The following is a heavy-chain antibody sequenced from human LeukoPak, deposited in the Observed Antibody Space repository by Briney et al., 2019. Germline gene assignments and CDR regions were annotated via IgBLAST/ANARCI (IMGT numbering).Heavy chain of an antibody. J-gene: IGHJ3*02. CDR1: GYTFTSYG. CDR2: ISAYNGNT. D-gene: IGHD2-15*01. Sequence: ASVKVSCKASGYTFTSYGISWVRQAPGQGLEWMGWISAYNGNTNYAQKLQGRVTMTTDTSTSTAYMELRSLRSDDTAVYYCARDPPKRGPAAVDAFDIWGQGTMVTVSS. V-gene: IGHV1-18*01. CDR3: ARDPPKRGPAAVDAFDI.